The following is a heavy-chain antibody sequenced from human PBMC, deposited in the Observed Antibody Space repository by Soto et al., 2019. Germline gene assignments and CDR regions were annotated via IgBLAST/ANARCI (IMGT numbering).Heavy chain of an antibody. D-gene: IGHD6-19*01. CDR3: TLIRFSSGWYFDF. V-gene: IGHV1-3*01. CDR1: GYTFTAYA. CDR2: INAGNGDT. J-gene: IGHJ4*02. Sequence: QVQLVQSGAEAKKPWASVKVYCKASGYTFTAYAIHWVRQAPGQRLDWMGWINAGNGDTKYSQKFQGRVTITTDTSAATAYMELSSLRSEDTAVYYCTLIRFSSGWYFDFWGQGTLVTVSS.